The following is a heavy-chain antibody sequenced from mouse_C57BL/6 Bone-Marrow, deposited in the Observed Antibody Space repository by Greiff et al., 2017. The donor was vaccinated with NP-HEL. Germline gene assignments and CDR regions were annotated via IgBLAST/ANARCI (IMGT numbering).Heavy chain of an antibody. Sequence: EVKLMESGPELVKPGASVKISCKASGYSFTDYNMNWVKQSNGKSLEWIGVINPNYGTTSYNQKFKGKATLTVDQSSSTAYMQLNSLTSEDSAVYYCARDYYGSSPWWYFDVWGTGTTVTVSS. J-gene: IGHJ1*03. CDR2: INPNYGTT. CDR3: ARDYYGSSPWWYFDV. D-gene: IGHD1-1*01. V-gene: IGHV1-39*01. CDR1: GYSFTDYN.